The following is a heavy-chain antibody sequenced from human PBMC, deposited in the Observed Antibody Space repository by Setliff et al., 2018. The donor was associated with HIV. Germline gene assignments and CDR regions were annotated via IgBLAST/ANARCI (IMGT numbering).Heavy chain of an antibody. D-gene: IGHD3-22*01. V-gene: IGHV4-30-4*08. J-gene: IGHJ3*02. CDR2: VSHTGYT. Sequence: PSETLSLTCSVSGDSLRGGDYYYNWIRQSPEKGLEWIGYVSHTGYTYYNPSLKSRVDMSLDLSTNQFSLNVSFVPAAATAVYYCARDKGRPHYYDDTGSYRSDALDIWGQGTMVTVSS. CDR3: ARDKGRPHYYDDTGSYRSDALDI. CDR1: GDSLRGGDYY.